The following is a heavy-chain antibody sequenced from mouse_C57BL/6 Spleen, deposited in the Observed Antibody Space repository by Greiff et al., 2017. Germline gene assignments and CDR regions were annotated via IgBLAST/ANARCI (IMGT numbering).Heavy chain of an antibody. CDR3: ARSYYYGSSYNGFAY. CDR1: GYTFTSYW. D-gene: IGHD1-1*01. V-gene: IGHV1-53*01. Sequence: QVQLKESGTELVKPGASVKLSCKASGYTFTSYWMHWVKQRPGQGLEWIGNINPSNGGTNYNEKFKSKATLTVDKSSSTAYMQLSSLTSEDSAVYYCARSYYYGSSYNGFAYWGQGTLVTVSA. CDR2: INPSNGGT. J-gene: IGHJ3*01.